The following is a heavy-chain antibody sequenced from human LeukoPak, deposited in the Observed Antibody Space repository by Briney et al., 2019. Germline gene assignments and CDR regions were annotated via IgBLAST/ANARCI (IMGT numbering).Heavy chain of an antibody. D-gene: IGHD3-3*01. V-gene: IGHV4-39*07. CDR3: ARDVWSGYDNWFDP. Sequence: SETLSLTCTVSGDSMSSSHYCWGWIRQPPGKGLEWIGSIYYSGSTYYNPSLKSRVTMSVDTSKKQFSLKLSSVTAADTAVYYCARDVWSGYDNWFDPWGQGTLVTVSS. J-gene: IGHJ5*02. CDR1: GDSMSSSHYC. CDR2: IYYSGST.